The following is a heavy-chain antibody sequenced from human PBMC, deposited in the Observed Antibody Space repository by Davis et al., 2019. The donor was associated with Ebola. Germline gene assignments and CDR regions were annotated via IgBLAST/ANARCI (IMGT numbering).Heavy chain of an antibody. CDR2: ISAYNGNT. CDR3: ARLPYCSGGSCYYYGMDV. CDR1: GYTFTSYD. V-gene: IGHV1-18*01. D-gene: IGHD2-15*01. Sequence: ASVKVSCKASGYTFTSYDINWVRQAPGQGLEWMGWISAYNGNTNYAQKLQGRVTMTTDTSTSTAYMELRSLRSDDTAVYYCARLPYCSGGSCYYYGMDVWGQGTTVTVSS. J-gene: IGHJ6*02.